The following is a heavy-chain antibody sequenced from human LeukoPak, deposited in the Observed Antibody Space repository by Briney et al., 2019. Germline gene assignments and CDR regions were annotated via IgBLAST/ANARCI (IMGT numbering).Heavy chain of an antibody. D-gene: IGHD6-13*01. Sequence: SETLSLTCNVSGGSISSSSYYWGWIRQPPGKGLEWIGTIYYSGSTYYNPSLKSRVTISVDTSKNQFPLKLSSVTAADTAVYYCARDQTLYSSPSYYFDSWGQGTLVTVSS. V-gene: IGHV4-39*06. CDR3: ARDQTLYSSPSYYFDS. J-gene: IGHJ4*02. CDR1: GGSISSSSYY. CDR2: IYYSGST.